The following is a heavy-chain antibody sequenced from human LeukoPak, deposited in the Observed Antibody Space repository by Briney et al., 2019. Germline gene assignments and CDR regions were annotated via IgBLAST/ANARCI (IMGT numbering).Heavy chain of an antibody. J-gene: IGHJ5*02. CDR1: GITFSGSA. V-gene: IGHV3-73*01. CDR2: IRSKANSYAI. Sequence: GGSLRLSCAASGITFSGSAMHWVRQASGKGLEWVGRIRSKANSYAIAYAASVKGRFTISRDDSKNTAYLQMNSLKTEDTAVYYCTRHPLPNYYGSGSPPAWGQGTLVTVSS. CDR3: TRHPLPNYYGSGSPPA. D-gene: IGHD3-10*01.